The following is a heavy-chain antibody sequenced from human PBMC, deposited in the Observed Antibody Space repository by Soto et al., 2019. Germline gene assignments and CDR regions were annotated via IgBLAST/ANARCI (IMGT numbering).Heavy chain of an antibody. CDR2: ISYDGSNK. Sequence: GGSLRLSCAASGFTFSNYGMHWVRQAPGKGLEWVAVISYDGSNKYYADSVKGRFTISRDNSKNTLYLQMNTLRAEETAVYYCATTFYSGPDWGQGTLVTAPQ. CDR1: GFTFSNYG. D-gene: IGHD5-12*01. CDR3: ATTFYSGPD. V-gene: IGHV3-30*03. J-gene: IGHJ4*02.